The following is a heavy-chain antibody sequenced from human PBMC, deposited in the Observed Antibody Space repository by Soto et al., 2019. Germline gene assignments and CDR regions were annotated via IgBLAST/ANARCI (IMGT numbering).Heavy chain of an antibody. V-gene: IGHV3-30-3*01. CDR3: ARDLGLNLPYYYYGMDV. CDR2: ISYDGSNK. D-gene: IGHD3-16*01. J-gene: IGHJ6*02. CDR1: GFTFSSYA. Sequence: TGGSLRLSCAASGFTFSSYAMHWVRQAPGKGLEWVAVISYDGSNKYYADSVKGRFTISRDNSKNTLYLQMNSLRAEDTAVYYCARDLGLNLPYYYYGMDVWGQGTTVTVSS.